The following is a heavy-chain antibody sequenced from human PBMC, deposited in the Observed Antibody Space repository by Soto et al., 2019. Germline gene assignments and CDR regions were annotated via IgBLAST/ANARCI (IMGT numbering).Heavy chain of an antibody. D-gene: IGHD1-1*01. CDR1: GASISGFY. V-gene: IGHV4-4*07. CDR2: IYATGTT. J-gene: IGHJ5*02. Sequence: QVQLQESGPGLVKPSETLSLTCTVSGASISGFYWSWIRKSAGKGLEWIGRIYATGTTDYNPSLKSRVMMSAETSKKQFSLKLRSVTAADTAVYYCVRDGTKTLRDWFDPWGQGISVTVSS. CDR3: VRDGTKTLRDWFDP.